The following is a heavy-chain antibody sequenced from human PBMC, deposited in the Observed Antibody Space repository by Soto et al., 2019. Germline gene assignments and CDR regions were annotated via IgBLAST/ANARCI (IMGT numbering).Heavy chain of an antibody. D-gene: IGHD2-15*01. Sequence: GGSLKPSCEPSGVTSNTYKMHWVPRAQGKGPEWVAIISYDGSNTYYSDSVRGRFTISRDNSKDTLYLQMHSRRSEDTAIYDCARISRYCSGGDCHAWGQGTQVTVSS. CDR2: ISYDGSNT. J-gene: IGHJ5*02. CDR3: ARISRYCSGGDCHA. CDR1: GVTSNTYK. V-gene: IGHV3-30*03.